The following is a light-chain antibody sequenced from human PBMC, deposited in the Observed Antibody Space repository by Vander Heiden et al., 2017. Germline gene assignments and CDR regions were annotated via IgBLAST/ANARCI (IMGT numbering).Light chain of an antibody. V-gene: IGKV1-39*01. Sequence: EIQLTQSLSSLSASIGDRVSISCRTSQTIRDYVNWFQQKSAKAPKLLIYAATRLQSGVPSRFSGSGSGTDFTLTISSLQPEDIAVYYCQQSYSTPLTFGGGTRVEI. CDR2: AAT. J-gene: IGKJ4*01. CDR3: QQSYSTPLT. CDR1: QTIRDY.